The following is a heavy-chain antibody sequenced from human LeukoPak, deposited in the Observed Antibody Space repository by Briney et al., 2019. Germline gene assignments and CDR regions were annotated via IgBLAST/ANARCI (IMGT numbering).Heavy chain of an antibody. CDR2: INWNGGST. V-gene: IGHV3-20*04. J-gene: IGHJ4*02. D-gene: IGHD4-17*01. CDR3: ARAAHYGDYALVKYYFDY. CDR1: GFIFDDYG. Sequence: GGSLRLSCAASGFIFDDYGMNWVRQAPGKGLEWVSGINWNGGSTGYADSVKGRFTISRDNAKNSLYLQMNSLRAEDTALYYCARAAHYGDYALVKYYFDYWGQGTLLTVSA.